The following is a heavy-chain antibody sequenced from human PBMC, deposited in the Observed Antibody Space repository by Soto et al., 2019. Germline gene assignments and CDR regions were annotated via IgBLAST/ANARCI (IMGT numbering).Heavy chain of an antibody. J-gene: IGHJ4*02. V-gene: IGHV1-8*01. Sequence: QVQLVQSGAEVKKPGGSVKVSCKASGYTFTSYDINWVRQATGQGLEWMGWMNPNSGNTGYAQKFQGRVTMTRNTSISTAYMELSSLRSEDTAVYYCARVLNFYGDYGAYYFDYWGQGTLVTVSS. CDR1: GYTFTSYD. CDR2: MNPNSGNT. CDR3: ARVLNFYGDYGAYYFDY. D-gene: IGHD4-17*01.